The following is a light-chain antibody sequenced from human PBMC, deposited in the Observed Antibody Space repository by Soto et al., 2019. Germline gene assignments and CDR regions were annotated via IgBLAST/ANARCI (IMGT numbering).Light chain of an antibody. CDR1: QSVANNY. CDR2: GAS. CDR3: QQYGSSPWT. V-gene: IGKV3-20*01. J-gene: IGKJ1*01. Sequence: EIVLTQSPGTLALSPGERATLSCRASQSVANNYLAWYQQKVGQPPRLLIYGASSRAPDIPDKFSGSGSGTDFTLTISRLEPEDFAVYHCQQYGSSPWTFGQGTKVDIK.